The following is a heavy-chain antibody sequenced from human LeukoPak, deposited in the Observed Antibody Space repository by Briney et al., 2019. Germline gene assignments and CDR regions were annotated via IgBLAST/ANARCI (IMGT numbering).Heavy chain of an antibody. CDR1: GFTFRSYS. J-gene: IGHJ4*02. Sequence: PGGSLRLSCAASGFTFRSYSMNRVRQAPGKGLEWLSYISGSADIITYADSVKGRFTISRDDASSSLYLQLNNLKAEDTALYYCARGGSGWPTTFDYWGQGTLVAVSS. V-gene: IGHV3-48*01. CDR3: ARGGSGWPTTFDY. D-gene: IGHD6-19*01. CDR2: ISGSADII.